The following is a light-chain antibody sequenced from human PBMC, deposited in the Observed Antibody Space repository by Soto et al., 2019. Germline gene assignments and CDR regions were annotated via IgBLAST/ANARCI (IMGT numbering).Light chain of an antibody. CDR3: QQYGSSPPIT. V-gene: IGKV3-20*01. CDR2: GAS. CDR1: QTVSGSY. J-gene: IGKJ5*01. Sequence: NVLTQYPGTLSLSPGERATLSCGASQTVSGSYVAWYQQKPGQTPRLLIYGASSRATGIPDRFSGSGSGTDFTLTISRLEPEDFAVYYCQQYGSSPPITFGQGTRLEIK.